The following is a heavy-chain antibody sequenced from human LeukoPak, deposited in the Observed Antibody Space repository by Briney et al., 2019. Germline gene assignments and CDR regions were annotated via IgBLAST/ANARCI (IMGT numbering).Heavy chain of an antibody. CDR2: ISDSGST. CDR1: GFTFSNYA. Sequence: PGGSLRLSCSGSGFTFSNYAMTWVRQAPGKGLEWVSTISDSGSTFYADSVKGRFTISRDNSKNTLFLQMNGLRADDTAVYYCAKDWPSEWQQLPDYDAVDVWGQGTMVTVSS. CDR3: AKDWPSEWQQLPDYDAVDV. J-gene: IGHJ3*01. V-gene: IGHV3-23*01. D-gene: IGHD6-13*01.